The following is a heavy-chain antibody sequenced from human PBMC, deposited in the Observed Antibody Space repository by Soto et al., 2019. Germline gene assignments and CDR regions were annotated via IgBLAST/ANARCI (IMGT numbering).Heavy chain of an antibody. D-gene: IGHD3-3*01. Sequence: PGGSMRLSCAASGVTCSSYAMSWVRQAPGKGLEWVSAISGSGGSTYYADSVKGRFTISRDNSKNTLYLQMNSLRAEDTAVYYCAKDQRITIFGVVSRWGQGTLVTVSS. CDR2: ISGSGGST. V-gene: IGHV3-23*01. CDR3: AKDQRITIFGVVSR. CDR1: GVTCSSYA. J-gene: IGHJ4*02.